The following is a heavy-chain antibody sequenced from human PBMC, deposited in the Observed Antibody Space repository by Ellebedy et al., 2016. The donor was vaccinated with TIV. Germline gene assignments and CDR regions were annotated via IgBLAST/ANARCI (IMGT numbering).Heavy chain of an antibody. CDR3: ARVDYDILTGCLDP. CDR2: INHSGST. V-gene: IGHV4-34*01. Sequence: SQTLSLTCXVYGGSFSGYYWSWIRQPPGKGLEWIGEINHSGSTNYNPSLKSRVTISVDTSKNQFSLKLSSVTAADTAVYYCARVDYDILTGCLDPWGQGTLVTVSS. J-gene: IGHJ5*02. CDR1: GGSFSGYY. D-gene: IGHD3-9*01.